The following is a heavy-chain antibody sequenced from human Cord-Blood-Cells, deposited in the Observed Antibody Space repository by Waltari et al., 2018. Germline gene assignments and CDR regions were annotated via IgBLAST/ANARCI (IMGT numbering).Heavy chain of an antibody. CDR3: ARGLHCSSTSCYKHYYYYMDV. J-gene: IGHJ6*03. CDR1: GGSFSGYS. D-gene: IGHD2-2*02. Sequence: QVQLQQWGAGLLKPSETLSLTCAVYGGSFSGYSWSWIRQPPGQGLEWIGEINHSGSTNYNPSLKSRVTISVDTSKNQFSLKLSSVTAADTAVYYCARGLHCSSTSCYKHYYYYMDVWGKGTTVTVSS. CDR2: INHSGST. V-gene: IGHV4-34*01.